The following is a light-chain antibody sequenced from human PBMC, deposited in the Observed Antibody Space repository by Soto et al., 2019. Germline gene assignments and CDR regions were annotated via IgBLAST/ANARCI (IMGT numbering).Light chain of an antibody. J-gene: IGKJ4*01. CDR1: QSVSSN. CDR2: GAS. CDR3: QQYNNWPGLT. Sequence: EIVMTQSPATLSVSPGERATLSCRASQSVSSNLAWYQQKPGQAPRLLIYGASTRATGLPARFSGSGSGTEFTLTISSLQSEDFAVYYCQQYNNWPGLTFGGGTKVEIK. V-gene: IGKV3-15*01.